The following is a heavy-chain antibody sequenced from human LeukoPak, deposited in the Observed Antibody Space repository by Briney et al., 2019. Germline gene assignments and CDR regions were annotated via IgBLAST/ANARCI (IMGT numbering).Heavy chain of an antibody. CDR2: ISSSSYI. CDR3: ARAYSGTYFSDY. V-gene: IGHV3-21*01. CDR1: GFTFSSYS. Sequence: GGSLRLSCAASGFTFSSYSMNWVRQAPGKGLEWVSFISSSSYIYYADSVKGRFTISRDNAKNSLYLQMNSLRAEDTAVYYCARAYSGTYFSDYWGQGTLVTVSS. J-gene: IGHJ4*02. D-gene: IGHD1-26*01.